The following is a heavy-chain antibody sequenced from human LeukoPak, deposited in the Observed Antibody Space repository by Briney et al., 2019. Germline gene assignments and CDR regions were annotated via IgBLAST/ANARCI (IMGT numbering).Heavy chain of an antibody. D-gene: IGHD4-17*01. Sequence: SETLSLTCTVSGGSISSYYWSWIRQPPGKGLEWIGVIYNGGSTNYTPSLKGRFTISIDTSKNQFSLKLNSVTAADTAVYYCARAIDKDYGDYLDYWGQGTLVTVSS. J-gene: IGHJ4*02. CDR2: IYNGGST. CDR1: GGSISSYY. CDR3: ARAIDKDYGDYLDY. V-gene: IGHV4-59*01.